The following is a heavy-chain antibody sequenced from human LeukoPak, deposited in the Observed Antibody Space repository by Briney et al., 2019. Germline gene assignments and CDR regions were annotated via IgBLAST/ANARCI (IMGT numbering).Heavy chain of an antibody. CDR3: ARDTYSYGPYFYYYYYMDV. Sequence: ASVKVSCKASGYTFTGHYMHWVRQAPGQGLEWMGWINPNSGGTNYAQKFQGRVTMTRDTSISTAYMELSRLRSDDTAVYYCARDTYSYGPYFYYYYYMDVWGKGTTVTVSS. CDR2: INPNSGGT. J-gene: IGHJ6*03. CDR1: GYTFTGHY. D-gene: IGHD5-18*01. V-gene: IGHV1-2*02.